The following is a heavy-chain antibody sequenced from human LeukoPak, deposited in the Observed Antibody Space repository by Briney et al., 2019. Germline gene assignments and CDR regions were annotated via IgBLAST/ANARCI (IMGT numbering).Heavy chain of an antibody. CDR2: IYYSGST. V-gene: IGHV4-59*08. Sequence: PSETLSLTCTVSGGSISSHYWSWIRQPPGKGLEWIGYIYYSGSTNYNPSLNSRVTISVDTSKNQFSLKLSSVTAADTAVYYCARLGWWDSWGQGTLVTVSS. CDR1: GGSISSHY. CDR3: ARLGWWDS. D-gene: IGHD2-15*01. J-gene: IGHJ4*02.